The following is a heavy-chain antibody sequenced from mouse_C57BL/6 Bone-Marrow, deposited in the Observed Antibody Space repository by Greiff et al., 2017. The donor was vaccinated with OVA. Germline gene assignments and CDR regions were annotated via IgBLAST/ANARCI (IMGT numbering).Heavy chain of an antibody. D-gene: IGHD2-12*01. J-gene: IGHJ4*01. CDR1: GYTFTSYW. CDR2: IHPNSGST. Sequence: VQLQQPGAELVKPGASVKLSCKASGYTFTSYWMHWVKQRPGQGLEWIGMIHPNSGSTNYNEKFKSKAILTADKSSSTAYMELRSLTSEDSAVYYSTRGDSDYYAMDYWGEGTSVTVSS. V-gene: IGHV1-64*01. CDR3: TRGDSDYYAMDY.